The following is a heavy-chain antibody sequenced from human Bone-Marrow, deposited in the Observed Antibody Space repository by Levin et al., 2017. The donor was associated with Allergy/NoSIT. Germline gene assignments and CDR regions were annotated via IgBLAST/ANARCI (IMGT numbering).Heavy chain of an antibody. J-gene: IGHJ3*02. D-gene: IGHD3-3*01. CDR2: IYHDGGA. Sequence: SETLSLTCAVSGASISSSNSWNWVRQPPGMGLEWIGEIYHDGGARYNVSLRSRATISVDTSKNTFSLKLTSVTAADTAVYYCARGITVFGVVLAVNDAFDIWGQGTMVTVSS. V-gene: IGHV4-4*02. CDR1: GASISSSNS. CDR3: ARGITVFGVVLAVNDAFDI.